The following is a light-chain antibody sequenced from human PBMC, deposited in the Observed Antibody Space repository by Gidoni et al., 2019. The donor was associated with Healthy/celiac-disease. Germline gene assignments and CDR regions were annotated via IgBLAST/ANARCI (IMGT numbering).Light chain of an antibody. CDR1: RSVLYSSNNKNY. CDR2: WAS. V-gene: IGKV4-1*01. Sequence: DIVMTQSPASLAVSLGERATINCKSSRSVLYSSNNKNYLAWYQQKPGQPPNLLIYWASTRESGVPDRFSGSGSGTDFTLTISSLQAEDVAVYYCQQYYTSPRTFGQXTKLEIK. CDR3: QQYYTSPRT. J-gene: IGKJ2*01.